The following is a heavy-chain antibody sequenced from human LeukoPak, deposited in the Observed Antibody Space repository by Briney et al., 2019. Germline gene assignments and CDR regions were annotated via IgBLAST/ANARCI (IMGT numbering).Heavy chain of an antibody. V-gene: IGHV3-72*01. J-gene: IGHJ4*02. D-gene: IGHD3-10*01. CDR3: ARDRGAYYFDY. Sequence: PGRSLRLSCAASGFTFSDHYMDWVRQAPGKGLEWVGRTRNKANSYTTEYAASVKGRFTISRDDSKNSLYLQMNSLKTEDTAVYYCARDRGAYYFDYWGQGTLVTVSS. CDR2: TRNKANSYTT. CDR1: GFTFSDHY.